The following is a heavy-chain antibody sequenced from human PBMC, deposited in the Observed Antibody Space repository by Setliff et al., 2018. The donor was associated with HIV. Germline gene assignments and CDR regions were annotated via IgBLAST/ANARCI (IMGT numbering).Heavy chain of an antibody. Sequence: PGGSLRLSCAASGFRFTTYWMSWVRQAPGKGLEWLANVKQDGSEQYYLDSVKGRFTISRDNGKNSLYLQMNSLRAEDTAVYYCAKDHSSSGWPTFDYWGQGTLVTAPQ. CDR1: GFRFTTYW. CDR2: VKQDGSEQ. J-gene: IGHJ4*02. V-gene: IGHV3-7*03. CDR3: AKDHSSSGWPTFDY. D-gene: IGHD6-19*01.